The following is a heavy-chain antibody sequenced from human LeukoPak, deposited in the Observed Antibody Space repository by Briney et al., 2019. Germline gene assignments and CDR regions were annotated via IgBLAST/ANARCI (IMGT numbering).Heavy chain of an antibody. CDR2: TYYRSKWYN. CDR3: ASNSSSSYELLYWIDP. D-gene: IGHD6-13*01. Sequence: SQTLSLTCAISGDSLSSNGATWNWIRQSPSRGLEWLGRTYYRSKWYNDYAVSVKSRITINPDTSKNQFSLQLNSVTPEDTAVYYCASNSSSSYELLYWIDPWGQGTLVTVSS. CDR1: GDSLSSNGAT. V-gene: IGHV6-1*01. J-gene: IGHJ5*02.